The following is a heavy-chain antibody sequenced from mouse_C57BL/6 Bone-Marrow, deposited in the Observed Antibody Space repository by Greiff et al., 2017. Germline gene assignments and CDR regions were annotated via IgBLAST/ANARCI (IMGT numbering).Heavy chain of an antibody. J-gene: IGHJ3*01. Sequence: VQLQQSGAELARPGASVKLSCKASGYTFTSYGISWVKQRTGQGLEWIGEIYPRSGNTYYNEKFKGKATLTADKSSSTAYMALRSLTSEDSAVYCCARLGAYYYGSSYGGFAYWSQGTLLTVSA. CDR2: IYPRSGNT. D-gene: IGHD1-1*01. V-gene: IGHV1-81*01. CDR3: ARLGAYYYGSSYGGFAY. CDR1: GYTFTSYG.